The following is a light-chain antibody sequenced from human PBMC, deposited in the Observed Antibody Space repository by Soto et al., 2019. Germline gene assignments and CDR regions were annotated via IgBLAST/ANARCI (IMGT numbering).Light chain of an antibody. J-gene: IGKJ4*01. CDR3: QQYGDWPLT. CDR1: QSVGNN. V-gene: IGKV3-15*01. CDR2: AAS. Sequence: EIVLTQSPATRSVSPGERATLSCRASQSVGNNFAWYQQKPGQAPRLLIFAASTRATGVPARFSGSGSGTEFTLIISSLQSEDFGVYYCQQYGDWPLTFGGGAKVEIE.